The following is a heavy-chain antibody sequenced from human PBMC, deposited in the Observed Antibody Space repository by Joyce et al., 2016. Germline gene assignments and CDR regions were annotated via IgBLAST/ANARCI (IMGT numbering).Heavy chain of an antibody. J-gene: IGHJ4*02. V-gene: IGHV3-23*01. CDR1: GFTFSTYA. CDR2: ISGSGRTT. Sequence: EVKLLESGGGFVRPGGSLRLSCAASGFTFSTYAITWVRQAPGKWLEWVSFISGSGRTTYYTYSVKNRFAISRDNPKNTLYLQMNSLRVDDTAIYYCVKCRGAGLVPTYHFDSWGQGTLVTVSS. D-gene: IGHD3-10*01. CDR3: VKCRGAGLVPTYHFDS.